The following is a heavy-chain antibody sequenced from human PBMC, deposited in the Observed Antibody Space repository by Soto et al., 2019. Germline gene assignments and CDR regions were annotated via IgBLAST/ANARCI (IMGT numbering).Heavy chain of an antibody. CDR3: AGDSPPIDY. CDR1: GFTFSSYS. CDR2: ISSSSSTI. J-gene: IGHJ4*02. Sequence: EVQLVESGGGLVQPGGSLRLSCAASGFTFSSYSMNWVRQAPGKGLEWVSYISSSSSTIYYADSVKGRFTISRDNAKNSLYLQMNSLRAEDTAVYYCAGDSPPIDYWGQGTLVTVSS. V-gene: IGHV3-48*01.